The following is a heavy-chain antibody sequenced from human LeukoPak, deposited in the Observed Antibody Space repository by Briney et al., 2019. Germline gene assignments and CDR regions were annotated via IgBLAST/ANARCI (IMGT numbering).Heavy chain of an antibody. CDR3: ARDGSYYGQYYFDY. J-gene: IGHJ4*02. V-gene: IGHV3-21*06. Sequence: NPGGSLRLSCVVSGVKFDEHGMTWVRQAPGKGLEWVSSITSTSRYIYYADSLKGRFTVSRDNAKSSLYLQMNSLTVEDTAVYYCARDGSYYGQYYFDYWGQGILVTVSS. CDR1: GVKFDEHG. CDR2: ITSTSRYI. D-gene: IGHD1-26*01.